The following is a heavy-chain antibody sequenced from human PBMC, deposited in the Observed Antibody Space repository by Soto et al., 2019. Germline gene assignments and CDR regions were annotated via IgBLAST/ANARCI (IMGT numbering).Heavy chain of an antibody. CDR2: IAHSAYT. CDR3: ARGHDGGHYPNVDY. Sequence: QVQLQQWGAGLLKPSETLSLTCGVYGGSSSGYFWAWIRQSPGKGLEWIGDIAHSAYTNYNPSLKTRVTISLDTSNNPLSLKLTAVTAADTAVYYCARGHDGGHYPNVDYWGQGTLVTVSS. J-gene: IGHJ4*02. CDR1: GGSSSGYF. V-gene: IGHV4-34*01. D-gene: IGHD1-1*01.